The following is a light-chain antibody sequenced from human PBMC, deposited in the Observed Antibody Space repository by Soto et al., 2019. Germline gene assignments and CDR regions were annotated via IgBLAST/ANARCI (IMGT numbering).Light chain of an antibody. CDR1: QSIDTW. V-gene: IGKV1-5*03. CDR3: QQYNSYRA. CDR2: KAS. Sequence: DIQMTQSPSTLSASVGDTFTITCRASQSIDTWLAWHQQKPGRAPKLLISKASILESGVPSRFSGSGSGTDFTLTISGLQPDDFAIYYCQQYNSYRAFGQGTKVDI. J-gene: IGKJ1*01.